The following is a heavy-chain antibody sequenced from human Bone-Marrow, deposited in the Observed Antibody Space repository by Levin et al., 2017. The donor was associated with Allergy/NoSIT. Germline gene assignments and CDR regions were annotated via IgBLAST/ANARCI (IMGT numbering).Heavy chain of an antibody. V-gene: IGHV1-2*02. CDR3: ARDAEFGGGGYLF. D-gene: IGHD2-21*01. CDR1: GYTFIGNY. CDR2: INPISGGT. J-gene: IGHJ4*02. Sequence: PVASVKVSCKASGYTFIGNYMHWVRQAPGQGLEWMGWINPISGGTKYVQKFQGRVTMTRDTSISTAYMELRRLRSDDTAVYFCARDAEFGGGGYLFWGQGTLVTVSS.